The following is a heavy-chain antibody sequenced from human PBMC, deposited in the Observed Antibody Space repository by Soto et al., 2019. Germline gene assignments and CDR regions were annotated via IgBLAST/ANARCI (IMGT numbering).Heavy chain of an antibody. D-gene: IGHD3-22*01. CDR1: GHTLINYY. V-gene: IGHV1-46*01. Sequence: ASVKVSCKASGHTLINYYMHWVRQAPGQGLDWLGKIDPSGSGTSYAERFQGRITLTSDTSTNTVYVELSSLRSEDTAIYYCAINYYDSSAYLYWGQGTLVTVSS. J-gene: IGHJ4*02. CDR3: AINYYDSSAYLY. CDR2: IDPSGSGT.